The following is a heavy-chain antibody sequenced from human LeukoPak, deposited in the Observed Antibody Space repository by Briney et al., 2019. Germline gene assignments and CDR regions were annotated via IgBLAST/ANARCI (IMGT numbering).Heavy chain of an antibody. D-gene: IGHD1-26*01. CDR1: GFTFSSYA. Sequence: GGSLRLSCAASGFTFSSYAMHWVRQAPGKGLEWVAVISYDGSNKYYADSVKGRFTISRDNPKNTLYLQMNSLRAEDTAVYYCARDSRSYYFDYWGQGTLVTVSS. CDR3: ARDSRSYYFDY. J-gene: IGHJ4*02. CDR2: ISYDGSNK. V-gene: IGHV3-30-3*01.